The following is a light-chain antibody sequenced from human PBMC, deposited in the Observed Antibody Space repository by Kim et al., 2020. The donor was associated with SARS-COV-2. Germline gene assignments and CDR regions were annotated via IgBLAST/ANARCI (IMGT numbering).Light chain of an antibody. V-gene: IGLV2-14*01. CDR3: SSYTSSSTLV. Sequence: QSALTQPASVSGSPGQSITISCTGTSSDDGGYNYVSWYQQHPGEAPRLMIYDVSKRPSGVSNRFSGSKSGNPASLTISGLQAEDEADYYCSSYTSSSTLVFGGGTQLTVL. CDR1: SSDDGGYNY. CDR2: DVS. J-gene: IGLJ3*02.